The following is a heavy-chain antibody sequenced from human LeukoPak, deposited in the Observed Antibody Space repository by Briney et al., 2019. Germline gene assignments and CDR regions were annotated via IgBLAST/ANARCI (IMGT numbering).Heavy chain of an antibody. CDR3: AKDNGSGWYRYYYYYMDV. J-gene: IGHJ6*03. CDR2: IYSGGST. D-gene: IGHD6-19*01. V-gene: IGHV3-53*01. CDR1: GFTVSSNY. Sequence: QTGGSLRLSCAASGFTVSSNYMSWVRQAPGKGLEWVSLIYSGGSTYYADSVKGRFTISRDNSKNTLYLQMNSLRAEDTAVYYCAKDNGSGWYRYYYYYMDVWGKGTTVTVSS.